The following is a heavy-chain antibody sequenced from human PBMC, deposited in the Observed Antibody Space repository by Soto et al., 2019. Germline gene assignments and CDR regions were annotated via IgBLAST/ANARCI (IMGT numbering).Heavy chain of an antibody. Sequence: QVQLVQSGAEVKKPGSSVKVSCKASGGTFSSYTISWVRQAPEQGLEWMGRIIPILGIANYAQKFQGRVTITADKSTSTAYMELSSLRSEDTAVYYCARAYNWNDVGYYGMDVWGQGTTVTVSS. CDR1: GGTFSSYT. V-gene: IGHV1-69*02. CDR3: ARAYNWNDVGYYGMDV. D-gene: IGHD1-1*01. J-gene: IGHJ6*02. CDR2: IIPILGIA.